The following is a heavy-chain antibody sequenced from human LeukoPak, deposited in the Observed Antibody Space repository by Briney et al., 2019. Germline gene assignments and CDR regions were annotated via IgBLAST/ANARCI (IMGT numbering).Heavy chain of an antibody. D-gene: IGHD6-19*01. V-gene: IGHV4-34*01. J-gene: IGHJ4*02. CDR3: ARQYSSGWL. Sequence: PPETLSLTCTVSGGSISSYYWSWIRQPPGKGLEWIGEINHSGSTNYNPSLKSRVTISVDTSKNQFSLKLSSVTAADTAVYYCARQYSSGWLWGQGTLVTVSS. CDR2: INHSGST. CDR1: GGSISSYY.